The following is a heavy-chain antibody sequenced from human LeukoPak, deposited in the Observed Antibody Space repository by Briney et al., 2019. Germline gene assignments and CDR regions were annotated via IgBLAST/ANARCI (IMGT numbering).Heavy chain of an antibody. CDR2: LAYDGSNM. D-gene: IGHD5-18*01. CDR1: GFTFSSYG. J-gene: IGHJ4*02. CDR3: ARDYTAMGH. V-gene: IGHV3-30*03. Sequence: GRSLRLSCAASGFTFSSYGMHWVRQAPGKGLEWVAVLAYDGSNMYYSDSVKGRFTISRDNSKNTLYLQMNSLRVEDTAVYYCARDYTAMGHWGQGILVTVSS.